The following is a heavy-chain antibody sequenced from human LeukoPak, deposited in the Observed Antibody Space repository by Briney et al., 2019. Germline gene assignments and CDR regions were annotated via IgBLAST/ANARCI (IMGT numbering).Heavy chain of an antibody. CDR1: GFTFSSSA. Sequence: SGGSLRLSCAASGFTFSSSAMSWVRQAPGKGLEWVLSISGSGSGGSTYYADSVKGRFTISRDNSKNTLYLQMNSLRAEDTAVYYCAKATLRTTVVKGVLDYWGQGTLVTVS. J-gene: IGHJ4*02. CDR3: AKATLRTTVVKGVLDY. CDR2: ISGSGSGGST. D-gene: IGHD4-23*01. V-gene: IGHV3-23*01.